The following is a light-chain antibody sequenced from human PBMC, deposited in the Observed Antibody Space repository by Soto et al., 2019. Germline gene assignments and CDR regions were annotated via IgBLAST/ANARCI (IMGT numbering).Light chain of an antibody. CDR2: DAS. CDR1: QSISTW. J-gene: IGKJ1*01. CDR3: QQYNTFWT. V-gene: IGKV1-5*01. Sequence: DIQMTQSPSTLSASVGDRVTITCRASQSISTWLAWYQQKPGKAPKVLIYDASRLESGVPSRFSGSGSGTEFTLTISSLQPADFATYYCQQYNTFWTFGQGTKVDIK.